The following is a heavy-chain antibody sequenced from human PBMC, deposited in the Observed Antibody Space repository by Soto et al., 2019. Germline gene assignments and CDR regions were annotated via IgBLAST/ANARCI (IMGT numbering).Heavy chain of an antibody. V-gene: IGHV4-30-4*01. Sequence: SETLSLTCSVSGDSISNLDYFWAWIRQPPGQALEYIGYIYKSATTYYNPSFESRVAISVDTSKSQFSLNVASVTAADTAVYFCARGRYCLTGRCFPNWFDSWGQGALVTVSS. CDR1: GDSISNLDYF. CDR2: IYKSATT. J-gene: IGHJ5*01. D-gene: IGHD7-27*01. CDR3: ARGRYCLTGRCFPNWFDS.